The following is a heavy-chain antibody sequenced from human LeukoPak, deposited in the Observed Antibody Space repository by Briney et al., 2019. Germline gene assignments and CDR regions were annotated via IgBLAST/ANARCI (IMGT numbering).Heavy chain of an antibody. CDR2: ISGYNGDS. CDR3: ARGQGFTVVFPIEH. CDR1: GYKLSNHG. V-gene: IGHV1-18*01. J-gene: IGHJ4*02. D-gene: IGHD4-23*01. Sequence: ASVKVSCKASGYKLSNHGLNWVRQAPGQGLEWMGWISGYNGDSSYAQKFQGRTTMTVDTSSRTAYMELRSLRSDDTAVYYCARGQGFTVVFPIEHWGQGTLVTVSS.